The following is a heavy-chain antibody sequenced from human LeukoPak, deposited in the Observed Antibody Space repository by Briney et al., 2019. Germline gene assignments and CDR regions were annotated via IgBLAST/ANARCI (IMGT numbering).Heavy chain of an antibody. CDR2: ISYDGSNK. Sequence: GGSLRLSCAASGFTFSSYAMHWVRQAPGKGLEWVAVISYDGSNKYYADSVKGRFTISRDNSKNTLYLQMNSLRAEDTAVYYCARDLGYGDYSVTPVGYWGQGTLVTVSS. V-gene: IGHV3-30*04. D-gene: IGHD4-17*01. J-gene: IGHJ4*02. CDR1: GFTFSSYA. CDR3: ARDLGYGDYSVTPVGY.